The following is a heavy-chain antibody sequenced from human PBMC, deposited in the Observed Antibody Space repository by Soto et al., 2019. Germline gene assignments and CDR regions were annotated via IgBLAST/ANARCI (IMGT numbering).Heavy chain of an antibody. V-gene: IGHV3-30*04. Sequence: ESGGGVVQPGGSLRLSCAASGLTFSRYAMHWVRQAPGKGLEWVAVIIYDGSNKHYADSVQGRFTISRDNSKNTLYLQMNSLRAEDTAVYYCAAELGNTGYDGHDYWGQGTLVTVSS. CDR1: GLTFSRYA. D-gene: IGHD5-12*01. CDR3: AAELGNTGYDGHDY. J-gene: IGHJ4*02. CDR2: IIYDGSNK.